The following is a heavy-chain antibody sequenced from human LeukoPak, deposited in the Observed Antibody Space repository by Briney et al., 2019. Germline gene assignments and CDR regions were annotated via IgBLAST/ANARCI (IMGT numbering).Heavy chain of an antibody. V-gene: IGHV4-39*07. CDR1: GGSISSSSYY. D-gene: IGHD6-13*01. Sequence: SETLSLTCTVSGGSISSSSYYWGWLRQPPGRGLEWIGRIYYSGSTYYNPSLKSRVTMSVDTSKNQFSLKLSSVTAADTAVYYCAREVGSSSGFFDYWGQGTLVTVSS. CDR2: IYYSGST. J-gene: IGHJ4*02. CDR3: AREVGSSSGFFDY.